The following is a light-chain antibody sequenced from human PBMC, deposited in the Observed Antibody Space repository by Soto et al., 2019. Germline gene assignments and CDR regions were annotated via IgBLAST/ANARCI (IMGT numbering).Light chain of an antibody. V-gene: IGLV2-14*01. J-gene: IGLJ2*01. CDR3: CSYTSLSTVV. CDR1: SSDVGGYNH. Sequence: QSVLTQPASVSGSPGQSITISCTGTSSDVGGYNHVSWYQHSPGKAPKLILFAVSDRPSGVSHRFSGSKSGNTASLTIYGLKAEDEADYCCCSYTSLSTVVFGGGTQLTVL. CDR2: AVS.